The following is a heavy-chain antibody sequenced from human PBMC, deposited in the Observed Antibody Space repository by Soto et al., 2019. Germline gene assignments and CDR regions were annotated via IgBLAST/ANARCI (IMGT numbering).Heavy chain of an antibody. CDR1: GGSISSTNW. D-gene: IGHD2-2*02. J-gene: IGHJ4*02. V-gene: IGHV4-4*02. CDR3: ATLPPRIELAVLPIPT. CDR2: IYHSGST. Sequence: QVQLQESGPGLVKPSGTLSLTCAVSGGSISSTNWWSWVRQSPGKGLEWIGEIYHSGSTNYNPSPRGRATISVDKSNNQFSLRIRSVTAADTAMYYCATLPPRIELAVLPIPTWGQGTLVTVTS.